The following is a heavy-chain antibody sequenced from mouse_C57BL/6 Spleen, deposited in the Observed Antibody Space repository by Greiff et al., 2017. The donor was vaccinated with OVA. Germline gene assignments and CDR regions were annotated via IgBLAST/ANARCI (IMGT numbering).Heavy chain of an antibody. CDR3: ARDSRGYFDV. D-gene: IGHD1-1*01. CDR2: IYPGSGST. Sequence: QVQLQQPGAELVKPGASVKMSCKASGYTFTSYWITWVKQRPGQGLEWIGEIYPGSGSTNYNEKFKSKATMTVDTSSSTAYMQLSSLTSEDSAVYYCARDSRGYFDVWGTGTTLTVSS. J-gene: IGHJ1*03. V-gene: IGHV1-55*01. CDR1: GYTFTSYW.